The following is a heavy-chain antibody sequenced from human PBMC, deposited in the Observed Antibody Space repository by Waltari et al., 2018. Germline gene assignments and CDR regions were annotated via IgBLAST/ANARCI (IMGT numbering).Heavy chain of an antibody. D-gene: IGHD1-20*01. CDR1: GGSISSSSYY. CDR2: IYYSGST. CDR3: ARLTGTTGRVTISYYYYMDV. Sequence: QLQLQESGPGLVKPSETLSLTCTVSGGSISSSSYYWGWIRQPPGKGLEWIGSIYYSGSTYSNPSLKSRVTISVDTSKNQFSLKLSSVTAADTAVYYCARLTGTTGRVTISYYYYMDVWGKGTTVTISS. V-gene: IGHV4-39*07. J-gene: IGHJ6*03.